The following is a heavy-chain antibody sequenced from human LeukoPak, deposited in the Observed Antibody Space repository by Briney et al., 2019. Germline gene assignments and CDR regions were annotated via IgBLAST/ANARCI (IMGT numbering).Heavy chain of an antibody. CDR3: ARDFQVYGMDV. J-gene: IGHJ6*02. Sequence: GGSLRLSCAASGFIFSTYGMHWVRQAPGKGLEWVAVIWYDGSNKYYADSVKGRFTISRDNAKNSLYLQMNSLRAEDTAVYYCARDFQVYGMDVWGQGTTVTVSS. CDR1: GFIFSTYG. CDR2: IWYDGSNK. V-gene: IGHV3-33*01.